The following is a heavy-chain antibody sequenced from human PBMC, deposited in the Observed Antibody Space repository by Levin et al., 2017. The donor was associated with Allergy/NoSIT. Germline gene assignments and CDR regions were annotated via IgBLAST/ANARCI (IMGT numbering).Heavy chain of an antibody. J-gene: IGHJ4*02. CDR3: AKERSTGGSFDY. D-gene: IGHD4-11*01. V-gene: IGHV3-30*18. Sequence: SCVASGVSFKIYNMHWVRQAPGQGLEWVAVISYDEKKEYYIDSVKGRFTISRDTAKNISYLQMNSLSVQDTAVYYCAKERSTGGSFDYWGQGTLVTVSS. CDR1: GVSFKIYN. CDR2: ISYDEKKE.